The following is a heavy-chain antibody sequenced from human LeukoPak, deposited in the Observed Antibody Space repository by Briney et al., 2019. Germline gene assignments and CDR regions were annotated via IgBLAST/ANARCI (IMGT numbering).Heavy chain of an antibody. V-gene: IGHV4-39*07. CDR2: IYDSGST. J-gene: IGHJ4*02. CDR1: GVSIRSSYYY. CDR3: ARGARSAYRYYGSGDTYYFDY. D-gene: IGHD3-10*01. Sequence: SETLSLTCTVSGVSIRSSYYYWGWIRQPPGKGLEWIGRIYDSGSTYYNPSLKSRVTISVDTSKNQFSLKLSSVTAADTAVYYCARGARSAYRYYGSGDTYYFDYWGQGTLVTVSS.